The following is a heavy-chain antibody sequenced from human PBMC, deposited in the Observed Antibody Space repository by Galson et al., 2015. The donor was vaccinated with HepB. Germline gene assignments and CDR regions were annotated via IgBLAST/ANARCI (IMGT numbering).Heavy chain of an antibody. D-gene: IGHD2-15*01. CDR1: GFTFSDYY. CDR3: ASSPSAGY. CDR2: ISSSSSYT. J-gene: IGHJ4*02. V-gene: IGHV3-11*06. Sequence: SLRLSCAASGFTFSDYYMSWIRQAPGKGLEWVSYISSSSSYTNYADSVKGRFTISRDNAKNTLYLQMNSLRLGDTAVYYCASSPSAGYWGQGTLATVSS.